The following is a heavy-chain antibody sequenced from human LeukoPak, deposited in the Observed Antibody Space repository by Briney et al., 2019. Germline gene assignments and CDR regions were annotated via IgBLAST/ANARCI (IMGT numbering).Heavy chain of an antibody. V-gene: IGHV3-7*01. D-gene: IGHD6-19*01. CDR1: GFTFSSYS. J-gene: IGHJ1*01. Sequence: GSLRLSCAASGFTFSSYSMNWVRQAPGKGLEWVANIKQDGSEKNYVDSVKGRFTISRDNAKNSLSLRMNSLSAEDTAVYYCATGYSSGWYFYFQHWGQGSLVSVSS. CDR3: ATGYSSGWYFYFQH. CDR2: IKQDGSEK.